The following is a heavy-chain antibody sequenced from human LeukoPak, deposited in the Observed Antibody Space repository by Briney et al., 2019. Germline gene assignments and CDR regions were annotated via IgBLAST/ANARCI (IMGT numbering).Heavy chain of an antibody. CDR1: GYIFTTYW. CDR3: ARHSGVSGIVDY. CDR2: IYPGDSDT. D-gene: IGHD6-19*01. V-gene: IGHV5-51*01. J-gene: IGHJ4*02. Sequence: GESLKISCKASGYIFTTYWIGWVRQMPGKGLEWMGIIYPGDSDTRYGPSFQGQVTISADKSITTAYLQWSGLKASDTAMYYCARHSGVSGIVDYWGQGTLVTVSS.